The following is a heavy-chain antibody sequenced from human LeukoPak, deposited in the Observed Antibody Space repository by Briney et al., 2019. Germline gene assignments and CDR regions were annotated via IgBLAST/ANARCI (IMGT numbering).Heavy chain of an antibody. CDR3: ARDLHPDSPYGGNSNGFDY. CDR2: ISSSSSYI. Sequence: PGGSLRLSCAASGFTFSSYSMNWVRQAPGKGLEWVSSISSSSSYIYYADSVKGRFTISRDNAKNSLYLQMNSLRAEDTAVYYCARDLHPDSPYGGNSNGFDYWGQGTLVTVSS. V-gene: IGHV3-21*01. J-gene: IGHJ4*02. CDR1: GFTFSSYS. D-gene: IGHD4-23*01.